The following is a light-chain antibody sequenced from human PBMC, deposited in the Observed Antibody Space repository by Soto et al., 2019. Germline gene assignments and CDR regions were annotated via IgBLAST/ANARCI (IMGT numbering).Light chain of an antibody. Sequence: QSALTQPPSASVSPGQSVTISCTGTSSDVGAYKYVSWYQQHPGKAPKLMIYEVTKRPSGVPGRFSGSKSGNTASLTVSGLQAEDEADYYCSSYAGNNNFVVFGGGTTLTVL. CDR3: SSYAGNNNFVV. J-gene: IGLJ2*01. CDR1: SSDVGAYKY. CDR2: EVT. V-gene: IGLV2-8*01.